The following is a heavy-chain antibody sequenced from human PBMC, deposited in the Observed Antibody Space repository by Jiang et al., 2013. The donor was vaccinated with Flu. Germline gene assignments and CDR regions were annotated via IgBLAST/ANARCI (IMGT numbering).Heavy chain of an antibody. CDR2: IYPGDSDT. J-gene: IGHJ6*02. Sequence: IIYPGDSDTRYSPSFQGQVTISADKSISTAYLQWSSLKASDTAMYYCARGDYYYYGMDVWGQGTTVTVSS. CDR3: ARGDYYYYGMDV. V-gene: IGHV5-51*01.